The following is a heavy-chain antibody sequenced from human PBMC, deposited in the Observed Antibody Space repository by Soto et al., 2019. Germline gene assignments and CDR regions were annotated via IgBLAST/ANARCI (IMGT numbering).Heavy chain of an antibody. CDR3: SRRRGPGLFYGTDV. J-gene: IGHJ6*02. V-gene: IGHV4-61*01. Sequence: QVQLRESGPGVVKPSETLSLTCSVSGASVDRDTSYWIWSRQTPGKGLEWIGYIYFSGFTDYNPSLKSRAPISVDASRNQFSLKLDPVTAADTAVYYCSRRRGPGLFYGTDVWGQGTTVTVSS. CDR2: IYFSGFT. CDR1: GASVDRDTSY.